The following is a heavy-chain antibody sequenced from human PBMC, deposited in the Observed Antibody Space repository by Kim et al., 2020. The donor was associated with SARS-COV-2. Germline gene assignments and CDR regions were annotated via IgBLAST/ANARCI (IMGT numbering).Heavy chain of an antibody. D-gene: IGHD5-12*01. CDR1: GGSFSGYY. J-gene: IGHJ4*02. CDR3: ARSPRRDGYNRADY. Sequence: SETLSLTCAVYGGSFSGYYWSWIRQPPGKGLEWIGEINHSGSTNYNPSLKSRVTISVDTSKNQFSLKLSSVTAADTAVYYCARSPRRDGYNRADYWGQGTLVTVSS. V-gene: IGHV4-34*01. CDR2: INHSGST.